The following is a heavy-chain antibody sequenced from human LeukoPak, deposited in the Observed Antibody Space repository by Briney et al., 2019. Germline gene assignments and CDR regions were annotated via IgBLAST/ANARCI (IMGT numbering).Heavy chain of an antibody. CDR3: ARPLYSRGAPMGAFDI. V-gene: IGHV3-30*03. CDR2: ISYDGSNK. J-gene: IGHJ3*02. D-gene: IGHD6-19*01. CDR1: GFTFSSYG. Sequence: GGSLRLSCAASGFTFSSYGMHWVRQAPGKGLEWVAVISYDGSNKYYADSVKGRFTISRDNSKNTLYLQMNSLRAEDTAVYYCARPLYSRGAPMGAFDIWGQGTMVTVSS.